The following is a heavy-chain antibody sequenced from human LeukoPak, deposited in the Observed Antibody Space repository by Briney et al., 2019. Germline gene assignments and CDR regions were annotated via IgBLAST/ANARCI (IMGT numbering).Heavy chain of an antibody. J-gene: IGHJ4*02. CDR1: GITFSSFW. CDR3: ARPIVATNLDY. Sequence: SGGSLRLSCAASGITFSSFWMSWVRRAPGKGLEWVANIKQDGSEKYYVDSVKGRFTISRDNAKNSLYLQMNSLRAEDTAVYYCARPIVATNLDYWGQGTLVTVSS. V-gene: IGHV3-7*05. D-gene: IGHD5-12*01. CDR2: IKQDGSEK.